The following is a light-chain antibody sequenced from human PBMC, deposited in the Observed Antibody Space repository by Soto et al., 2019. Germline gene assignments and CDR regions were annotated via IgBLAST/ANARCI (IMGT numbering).Light chain of an antibody. Sequence: DIQMTQSPSSLSASVGDRVTITCRASQGVSNYLAWYQQKPGKVPKLLIYAASTLQSGVPPRFSGSGSGTYFTLVISSLQPEDVATYYCQKYDSAPPTFGGGTKVEIK. CDR2: AAS. CDR3: QKYDSAPPT. J-gene: IGKJ4*01. CDR1: QGVSNY. V-gene: IGKV1-27*01.